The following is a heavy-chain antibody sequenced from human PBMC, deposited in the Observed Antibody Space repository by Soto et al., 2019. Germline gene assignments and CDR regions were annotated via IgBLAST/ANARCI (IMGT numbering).Heavy chain of an antibody. CDR2: MNPNSGNT. Sequence: ASVKVSCKASGYTFTSYYIHWVRQATGQGLEWMGWMNPNSGNTGYAQKFQGRVTMTRNTSISTAYMELRSLRSEDTAVYYCARRGLTAPDSFDMWGQGKMVTVSS. CDR3: ARRGLTAPDSFDM. J-gene: IGHJ3*02. D-gene: IGHD2-21*02. CDR1: GYTFTSYY. V-gene: IGHV1-8*02.